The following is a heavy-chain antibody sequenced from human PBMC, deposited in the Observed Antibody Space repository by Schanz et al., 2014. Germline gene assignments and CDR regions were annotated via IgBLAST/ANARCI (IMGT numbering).Heavy chain of an antibody. D-gene: IGHD6-13*01. Sequence: EVQLVESGGGLVQPGESLRLSCAASGFSFSNYWMSWVRQAPGKGLEWVANIKQDGSEKYYVDSVKGRFTISRDNAKKSLYLRMNSLRAEDTAVYYCAKEKEEVAADGSFFDYWGQGTLVTVSS. CDR3: AKEKEEVAADGSFFDY. J-gene: IGHJ4*02. V-gene: IGHV3-7*01. CDR1: GFSFSNYW. CDR2: IKQDGSEK.